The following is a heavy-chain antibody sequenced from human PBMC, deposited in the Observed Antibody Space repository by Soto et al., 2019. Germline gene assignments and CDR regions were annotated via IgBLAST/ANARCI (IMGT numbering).Heavy chain of an antibody. V-gene: IGHV1-69*06. Sequence: QVQLVQSGAEVKKPGSSVKVSCKASGGTFSSYAISWVRQAPGQGLEWMGGIIPIFGTANYAQKFQGRVTITADKSTSTAYMELRSLRSGDTAVYYCARWGTIFGVVQAPHDAFDIWGQGTMMTVSS. D-gene: IGHD3-3*01. CDR2: IIPIFGTA. CDR3: ARWGTIFGVVQAPHDAFDI. J-gene: IGHJ3*02. CDR1: GGTFSSYA.